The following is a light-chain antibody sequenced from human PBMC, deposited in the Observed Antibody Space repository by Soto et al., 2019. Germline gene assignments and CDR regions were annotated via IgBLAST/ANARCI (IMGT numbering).Light chain of an antibody. Sequence: QAVVTQPPSVSGAPGQRVTISCTGSSSNIGAGYDVHWYQQLPGTAPKLLIYGNNNRPSGVPDRFSGSKSGTSASLAITGIQAEDEADYYCQSYDSRLSGWVFGGGTKLTVL. V-gene: IGLV1-40*01. CDR2: GNN. J-gene: IGLJ3*02. CDR1: SSNIGAGYD. CDR3: QSYDSRLSGWV.